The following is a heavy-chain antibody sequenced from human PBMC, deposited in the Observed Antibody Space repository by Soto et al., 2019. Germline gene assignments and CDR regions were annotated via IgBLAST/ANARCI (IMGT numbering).Heavy chain of an antibody. D-gene: IGHD5-12*01. Sequence: SETLSLTCTVSGGSISSSSYYWGWIRQPPGKGLEWIGYIYYSGSTNYNPSLKSRVTISLDTSKNQFSLKLSSVTAADTAVYYCARGYVGFQFDYWGQGTLVTVSS. J-gene: IGHJ4*02. V-gene: IGHV4-39*07. CDR1: GGSISSSSYY. CDR2: IYYSGST. CDR3: ARGYVGFQFDY.